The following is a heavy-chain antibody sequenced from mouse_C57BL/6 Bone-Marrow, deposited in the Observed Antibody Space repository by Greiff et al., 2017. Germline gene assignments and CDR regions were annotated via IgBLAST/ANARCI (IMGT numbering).Heavy chain of an antibody. Sequence: QVQLQQSGAELVKPGASVKISCKASGYTFTDYYINWVKQRPGQGLEWIGKIGPGSGSTYYNEKFKGKATLTADKSSSTAYMQLSSLTSEDSAVYFCASPYYYGSRRDYYFDYWGQGTTLTVSS. D-gene: IGHD1-1*01. V-gene: IGHV1-77*01. CDR2: IGPGSGST. CDR3: ASPYYYGSRRDYYFDY. J-gene: IGHJ2*01. CDR1: GYTFTDYY.